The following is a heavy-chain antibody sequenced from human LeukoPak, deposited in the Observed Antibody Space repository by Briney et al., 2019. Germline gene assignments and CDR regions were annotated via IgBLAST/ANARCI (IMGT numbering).Heavy chain of an antibody. Sequence: SGGSLRLSCAASGFTFSSYWMSWVRQAPGKGLEWVANIKQDGSEKYYVDSVKGRFTISRDNSKNTLYLQMNSLRAEDTAVYYCAKDTLSYYDFWSGYPWDYWGQGTLVTVSS. CDR2: IKQDGSEK. CDR1: GFTFSSYW. CDR3: AKDTLSYYDFWSGYPWDY. J-gene: IGHJ4*02. V-gene: IGHV3-7*03. D-gene: IGHD3-3*01.